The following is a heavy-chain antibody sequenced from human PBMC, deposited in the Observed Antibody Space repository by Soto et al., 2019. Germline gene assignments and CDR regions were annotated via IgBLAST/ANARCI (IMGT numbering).Heavy chain of an antibody. J-gene: IGHJ4*02. CDR1: GGSFSGYY. Sequence: SDTLSLTCDVYGGSFSGYYCIWILPPPGKGLEWIGYIYYSGSTRYNPSLKSRVTISVDTPKNQFSLKLSSVTAADTAVYYCARHYGSGSYPLEYWGQGTLVTVSS. CDR2: IYYSGST. V-gene: IGHV4-59*08. CDR3: ARHYGSGSYPLEY. D-gene: IGHD3-10*01.